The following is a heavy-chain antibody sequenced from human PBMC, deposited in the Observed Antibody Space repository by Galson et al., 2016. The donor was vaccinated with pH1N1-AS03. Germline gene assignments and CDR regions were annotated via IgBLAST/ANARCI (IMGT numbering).Heavy chain of an antibody. Sequence: ETLSLTCAVYGGSLTYYNWCWIRQPPGEGLEWVGEVNESGDTNYNPSLKSRVAISVDTSKTQFSLKLTSVTAADTAVYYCARFPDYGDDVGYWGQGTLVTVSS. CDR1: GGSLTYYN. CDR2: VNESGDT. D-gene: IGHD4-17*01. J-gene: IGHJ4*02. CDR3: ARFPDYGDDVGY. V-gene: IGHV4-34*01.